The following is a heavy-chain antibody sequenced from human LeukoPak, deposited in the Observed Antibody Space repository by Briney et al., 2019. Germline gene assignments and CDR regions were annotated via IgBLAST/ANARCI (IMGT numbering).Heavy chain of an antibody. V-gene: IGHV4-59*08. D-gene: IGHD3-16*01. CDR3: ASRVPRIMAFQH. CDR1: GGSISGYY. Sequence: SETLSLTCTVSGGSISGYYWSWIRQPPGKGLEWIGYIYYSGSTNYNPSLKSRVTISVDTSKNQFSLKLSSVTAADTAVYYCASRVPRIMAFQHWGQGTLVTVSS. CDR2: IYYSGST. J-gene: IGHJ1*01.